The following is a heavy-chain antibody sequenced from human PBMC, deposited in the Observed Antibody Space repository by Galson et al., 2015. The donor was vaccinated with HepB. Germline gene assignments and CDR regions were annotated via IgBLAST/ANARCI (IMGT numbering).Heavy chain of an antibody. CDR1: GFTFSTYA. D-gene: IGHD3-22*01. Sequence: SLRLSCAASGFTFSTYALHWVRQAPGKGLEYVSTISSNGISTYYADSVKGRFTISRDNSKNTLYLQMSSLRPEDTAVYYCVKGHYDSTGYYGYFQYRGQGTLVTVSS. J-gene: IGHJ1*01. CDR3: VKGHYDSTGYYGYFQY. CDR2: ISSNGIST. V-gene: IGHV3-64D*09.